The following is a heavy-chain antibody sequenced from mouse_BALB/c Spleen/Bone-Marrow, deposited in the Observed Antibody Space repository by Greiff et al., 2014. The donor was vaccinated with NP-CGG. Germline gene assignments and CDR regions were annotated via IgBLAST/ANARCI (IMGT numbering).Heavy chain of an antibody. V-gene: IGHV5-6-5*01. CDR1: GFTLSSYA. CDR2: ISSGGST. D-gene: IGHD2-3*01. Sequence: DVKLVESGGGLVKPGGSLKLSCAASGFTLSSYAMSWVRKTPEKRLEWVASISSGGSTYYPDSVKGRFTISRDNARNILYLQMSSLRSEDTAMYYCAREVDGWYYFDYWGQGTTLTVSS. J-gene: IGHJ2*01. CDR3: AREVDGWYYFDY.